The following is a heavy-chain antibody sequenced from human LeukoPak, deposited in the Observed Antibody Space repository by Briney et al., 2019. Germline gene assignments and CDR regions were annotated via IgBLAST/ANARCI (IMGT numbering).Heavy chain of an antibody. CDR3: AKDATRWFDP. J-gene: IGHJ5*02. CDR1: GFTFSSYG. Sequence: PGRSLRLSCVASGFTFSSYGMHWVRQAPGKGLEWVAVISYDGSNKYYADSVKGRFTISRDNSKNTLYLQMNSLRAEDTAVYYCAKDATRWFDPWGQGTLVTVSS. CDR2: ISYDGSNK. V-gene: IGHV3-30*18. D-gene: IGHD5-12*01.